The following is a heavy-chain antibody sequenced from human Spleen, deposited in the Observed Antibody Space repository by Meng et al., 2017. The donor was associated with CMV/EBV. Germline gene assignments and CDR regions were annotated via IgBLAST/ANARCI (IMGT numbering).Heavy chain of an antibody. J-gene: IGHJ5*02. CDR3: ARVGPLTSNNWFDP. D-gene: IGHD3-9*01. Sequence: GQLVQSWAELRKPGASVKVSCKASGDTFTDYYMHWVRQAPGQGLEWMGCINPNSGDTNYAQKFQGRVTMTRDTSISTAYMELSRLRSDDTAVYYCARVGPLTSNNWFDPWGQGTLVTVSS. V-gene: IGHV1-2*02. CDR2: INPNSGDT. CDR1: GDTFTDYY.